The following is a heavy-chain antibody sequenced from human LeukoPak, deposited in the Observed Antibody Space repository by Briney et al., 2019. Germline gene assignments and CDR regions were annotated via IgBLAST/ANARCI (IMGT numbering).Heavy chain of an antibody. Sequence: GGSLRLSCAASGFTFSSYAMSWVRPAPGKGLEWVSAISGSGGSTYYADSVKGRFTISRDNSKNTLYLQMNSQRAEDTAVYYCANATGTFYYFDYWGQGTLVTVSS. CDR2: ISGSGGST. J-gene: IGHJ4*02. V-gene: IGHV3-23*01. CDR3: ANATGTFYYFDY. D-gene: IGHD1-1*01. CDR1: GFTFSSYA.